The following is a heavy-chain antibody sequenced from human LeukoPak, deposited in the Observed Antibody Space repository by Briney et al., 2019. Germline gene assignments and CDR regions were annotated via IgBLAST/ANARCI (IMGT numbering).Heavy chain of an antibody. D-gene: IGHD1-20*01. CDR2: IYTSGST. V-gene: IGHV4-61*02. Sequence: PSQTLSLTCTVSGGSISGGSYYWSWIRQPAGKGLEWIGRIYTSGSTNYNPSLKSRVTISVDTSKNQFSLKLSSVTAADTAVYYCARDNWRPLYYYYYMDVWGKGTTVTVSS. CDR1: GGSISGGSYY. CDR3: ARDNWRPLYYYYYMDV. J-gene: IGHJ6*03.